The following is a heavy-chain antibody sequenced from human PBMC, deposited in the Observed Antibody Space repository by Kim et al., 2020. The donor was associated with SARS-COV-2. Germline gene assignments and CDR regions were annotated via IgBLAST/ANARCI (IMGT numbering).Heavy chain of an antibody. CDR2: RT. J-gene: IGHJ4*02. CDR3: LRDTGGY. Sequence: RTYYADSVMGRFIISRDDSKNMLYLHMNSLRADDTAVYYCLRDTGGYWGQGTLVTVSA. V-gene: IGHV3-53*01. D-gene: IGHD2-8*02.